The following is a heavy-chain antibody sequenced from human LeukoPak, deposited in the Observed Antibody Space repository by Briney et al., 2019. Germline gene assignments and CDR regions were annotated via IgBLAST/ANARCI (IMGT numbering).Heavy chain of an antibody. Sequence: ASVKVSCKVSGYTLTELSMHWVRQAPGKGLEWMGGFDPEDGETIYAQKFQGRVTMTEDTSTDTAYMEMSSLRSEDTAVYYCATTQYYYDSSGYFGPYYFDYWGQGTLVTVSS. V-gene: IGHV1-24*01. D-gene: IGHD3-22*01. J-gene: IGHJ4*02. CDR3: ATTQYYYDSSGYFGPYYFDY. CDR2: FDPEDGET. CDR1: GYTLTELS.